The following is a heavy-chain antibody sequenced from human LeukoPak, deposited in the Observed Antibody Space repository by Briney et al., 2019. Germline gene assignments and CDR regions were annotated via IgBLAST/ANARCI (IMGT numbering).Heavy chain of an antibody. CDR3: AATTFFRDYVNWFDP. Sequence: GASVKVSCKVSGYIFSELSMHWVRQAPGQGLEWMGGFNPEDGETFYAQKFQGRVNMTEDTSTDTAYMELSSLSYDDTAVYYCAATTFFRDYVNWFDPWGQGTLVIVSS. J-gene: IGHJ5*02. CDR2: FNPEDGET. CDR1: GYIFSELS. D-gene: IGHD4-17*01. V-gene: IGHV1-24*01.